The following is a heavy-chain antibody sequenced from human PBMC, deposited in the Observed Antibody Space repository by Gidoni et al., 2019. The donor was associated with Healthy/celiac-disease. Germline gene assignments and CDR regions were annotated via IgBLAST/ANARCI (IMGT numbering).Heavy chain of an antibody. V-gene: IGHV3-30*18. D-gene: IGHD6-13*01. CDR2: ISYDGSNK. J-gene: IGHJ5*02. CDR3: AKDHVSLYSSTLENWFDP. Sequence: QVQLVESGGGVVQPGRSLRLSCAASGFTFSSYGMHWVRQAPGKGLEWVAVISYDGSNKYYADSLKGRFTISRDNSKNTLYLQMNSLRAEDTAVYYCAKDHVSLYSSTLENWFDPWGQGTLVTVSS. CDR1: GFTFSSYG.